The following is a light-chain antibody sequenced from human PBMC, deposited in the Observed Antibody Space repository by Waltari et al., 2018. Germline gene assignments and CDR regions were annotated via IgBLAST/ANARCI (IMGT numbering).Light chain of an antibody. Sequence: QSALSQPASVSGSPGQSITISCTGSSSDIGTYKYVTWLQQYPGKAPKLMIYDVSERPSGVSNRFSGSKSGNTASLTISGLQAEDEADYYCSSYTRSTSVVFGGGTKLTVL. V-gene: IGLV2-14*01. J-gene: IGLJ2*01. CDR3: SSYTRSTSVV. CDR2: DVS. CDR1: SSDIGTYKY.